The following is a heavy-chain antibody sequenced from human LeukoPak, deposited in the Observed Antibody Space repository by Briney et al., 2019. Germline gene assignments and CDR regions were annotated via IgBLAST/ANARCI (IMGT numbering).Heavy chain of an antibody. D-gene: IGHD3-3*01. Sequence: VASVKVSCKASGGTFSSYAISWVRQAPGQGLEWMGGIIPIFGTANYAQKFRGRVTITADESTSTAYMELSSLRSEDTAVYYCARGADFWSGPSLDPWGQGTLVTVSS. CDR3: ARGADFWSGPSLDP. V-gene: IGHV1-69*13. J-gene: IGHJ5*02. CDR2: IIPIFGTA. CDR1: GGTFSSYA.